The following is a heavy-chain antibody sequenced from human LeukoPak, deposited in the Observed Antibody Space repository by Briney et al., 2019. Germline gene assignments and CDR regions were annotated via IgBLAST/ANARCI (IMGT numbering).Heavy chain of an antibody. CDR3: ASRTYYGTGPDY. CDR1: GGSISGSTYY. Sequence: PSETLSLTCTVSGGSISGSTYYWSWIRQPPGKGLEWIGYIYYSGSTNYNPSLKSRVTISVDRSKHQFSLRLSSVTAADTAVYYCASRTYYGTGPDYWGQGTLVTVSS. V-gene: IGHV4-61*01. J-gene: IGHJ4*02. CDR2: IYYSGST. D-gene: IGHD3-10*01.